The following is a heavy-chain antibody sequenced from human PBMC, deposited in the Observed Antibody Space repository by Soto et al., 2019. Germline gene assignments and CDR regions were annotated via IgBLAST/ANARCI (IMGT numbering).Heavy chain of an antibody. D-gene: IGHD1-26*01. CDR1: GFTFDEYA. J-gene: IGHJ3*02. V-gene: IGHV3-9*01. CDR3: AKGSGSYPSDAFDI. Sequence: GGSLILSCAASGFTFDEYAMHWVQQAPGKGLEWVSGISWNSGSIGYADSVKGRFTISRDNAKNSLYLQMNSLRAEDTALYYCAKGSGSYPSDAFDIWGQGTMVTVSS. CDR2: ISWNSGSI.